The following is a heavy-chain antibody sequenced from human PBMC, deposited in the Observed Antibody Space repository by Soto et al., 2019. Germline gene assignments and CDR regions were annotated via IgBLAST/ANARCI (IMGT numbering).Heavy chain of an antibody. CDR1: GGYFSGYY. Sequence: SETLSLTCAVYGGYFSGYYWSWIRKPTGKGLEWIGEINHSGSTNYNPSLKSRVTISVDTSKNQFSLKLSSVTAADTAVYYCARGGYVPNYYDSSGYPKSYDYWGQGTLVTVSS. CDR2: INHSGST. CDR3: ARGGYVPNYYDSSGYPKSYDY. V-gene: IGHV4-34*01. D-gene: IGHD3-22*01. J-gene: IGHJ4*02.